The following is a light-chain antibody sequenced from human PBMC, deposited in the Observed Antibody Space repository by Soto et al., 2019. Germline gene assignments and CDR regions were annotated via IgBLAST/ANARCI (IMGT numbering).Light chain of an antibody. V-gene: IGKV3-11*01. CDR2: DAS. Sequence: IVLTQSPATLYLSPGERATLSCRASQSVSSYLAWYQQNPGQAPRLLIYDASNMATAIPASFSGSGYGTDFTLTIVRLEPEEFAIYYCQQRSHWPPVTSGGGTQLEIK. J-gene: IGKJ4*01. CDR3: QQRSHWPPVT. CDR1: QSVSSY.